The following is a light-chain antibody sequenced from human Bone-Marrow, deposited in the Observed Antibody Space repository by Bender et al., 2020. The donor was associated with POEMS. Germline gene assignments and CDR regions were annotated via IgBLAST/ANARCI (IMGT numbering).Light chain of an antibody. CDR2: DVS. CDR3: SSYTTRNSVI. J-gene: IGLJ2*01. V-gene: IGLV2-14*03. Sequence: QSALTQPPSASGSPGQSVTISCTGSSSDVAGYHYVSWYQQHPGKAPKLMIYDVSDRPSGVSNRFSGSKSGYTASLTISGLQAEDEAEYYCSSYTTRNSVIFGGGTKLTVL. CDR1: SSDVAGYHY.